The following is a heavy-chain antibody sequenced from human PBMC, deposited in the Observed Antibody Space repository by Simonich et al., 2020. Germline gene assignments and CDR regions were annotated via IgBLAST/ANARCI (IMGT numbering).Heavy chain of an antibody. CDR1: GYTFTGYY. CDR3: ARDGGNCSGGSCYWYFDL. V-gene: IGHV1-2*06. Sequence: QVQLVQSGAEVKKPGASVKVSCKASGYTFTGYYMHWVRQAPGQGLEWMGRSKPNSWRTNNEKKVQGRVTMTRETYISTAYMELSRLRSEDTAVYYCARDGGNCSGGSCYWYFDLWGRGTLVTVSS. D-gene: IGHD2-15*01. J-gene: IGHJ2*01. CDR2: SKPNSWRT.